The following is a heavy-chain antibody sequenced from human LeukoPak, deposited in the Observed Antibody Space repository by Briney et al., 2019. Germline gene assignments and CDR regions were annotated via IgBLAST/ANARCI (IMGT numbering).Heavy chain of an antibody. V-gene: IGHV4-34*01. CDR1: GGSFSGYY. J-gene: IGHJ3*02. D-gene: IGHD1-26*01. CDR2: INHSGST. CDR3: ARDRGSYFPDAFDI. Sequence: SETLSLTCAVYGGSFSGYYWSWIRQPPGKGLEWIGEINHSGSTNYNPSLKSRVTISVDTSKNQFSLKLSSVTAADTAVYYCARDRGSYFPDAFDIWGQGTMVTVSS.